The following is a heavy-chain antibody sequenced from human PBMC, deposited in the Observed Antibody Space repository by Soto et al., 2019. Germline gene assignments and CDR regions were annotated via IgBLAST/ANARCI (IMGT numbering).Heavy chain of an antibody. Sequence: EVQLVESGGGLVQPGGSLRLSCVVSGITFSTYRMHWVRQAPGKGLVWVSHIKSDGTVTHYTDSVRGRFIISIDNAKNTLFLQMNSLRAEDTAVYYCARENYDFWSGYYLDYWGQGTLVTVSS. CDR3: ARENYDFWSGYYLDY. CDR2: IKSDGTVT. J-gene: IGHJ4*02. D-gene: IGHD3-3*01. CDR1: GITFSTYR. V-gene: IGHV3-74*01.